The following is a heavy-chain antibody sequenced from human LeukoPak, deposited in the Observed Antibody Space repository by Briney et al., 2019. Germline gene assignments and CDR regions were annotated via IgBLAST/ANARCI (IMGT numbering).Heavy chain of an antibody. J-gene: IGHJ4*02. CDR3: AKDSSSWYYFDY. V-gene: IGHV3-30*18. CDR1: GFTFTNYG. D-gene: IGHD6-6*01. Sequence: GGSLRLSCAASGFTFTNYGMQWVRQAPGKGLEWVAVISYDDSNTNYGDSVKGRFTISRDNSRNTVYLQMNSLRAEDTALYYCAKDSSSWYYFDYWGQGTLVTVSS. CDR2: ISYDDSNT.